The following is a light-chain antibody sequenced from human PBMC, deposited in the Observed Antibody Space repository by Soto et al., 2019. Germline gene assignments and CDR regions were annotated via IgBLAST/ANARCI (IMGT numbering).Light chain of an antibody. V-gene: IGLV2-14*01. J-gene: IGLJ2*01. CDR3: SSYTGSSTLV. CDR2: DVS. CDR1: SSDVGGYNY. Sequence: QLVLTQPASVSGSPGQSITISCSGTSSDVGGYNYVSWYQQNPGKAPKVMIYDVSSRPSGVSDRFSGSKSGNTASLTISGLQAEDEGDYYCSSYTGSSTLVFGGGTQLTVL.